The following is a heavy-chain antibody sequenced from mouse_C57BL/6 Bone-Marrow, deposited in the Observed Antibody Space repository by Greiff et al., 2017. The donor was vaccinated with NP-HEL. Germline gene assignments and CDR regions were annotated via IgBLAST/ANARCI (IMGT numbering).Heavy chain of an antibody. CDR3: DGREIYYSGSLYFDV. D-gene: IGHD1-1*01. Sequence: QVQLQQSGAELMKPGASVKLSCKATGYTFTGYWIEWVKQRPGHGLEWIGEILPGSGSTKYNEKFKGKATFTADTSSNTAYMQLSSLTSEDSAICCCDGREIYYSGSLYFDVWGTGTTLTVSS. V-gene: IGHV1-9*01. CDR1: GYTFTGYW. J-gene: IGHJ1*03. CDR2: ILPGSGST.